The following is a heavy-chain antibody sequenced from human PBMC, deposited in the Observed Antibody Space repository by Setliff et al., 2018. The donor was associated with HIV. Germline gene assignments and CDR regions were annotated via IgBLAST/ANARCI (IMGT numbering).Heavy chain of an antibody. V-gene: IGHV3-20*04. J-gene: IGHJ4*02. CDR2: ITSNGGRT. Sequence: PGGSLRLSCAASGFTFNNNGMSWVRQAPGKGLEWVSGITSNGGRTGYADSVKGRFTISRDNAKNSLYLQMNSLRAEDTAVYYCATDRGTYWGQGTLVTVSS. CDR1: GFTFNNNG. CDR3: ATDRGTY. D-gene: IGHD1-7*01.